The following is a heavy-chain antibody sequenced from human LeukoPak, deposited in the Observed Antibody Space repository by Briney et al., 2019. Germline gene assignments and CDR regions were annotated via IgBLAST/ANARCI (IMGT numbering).Heavy chain of an antibody. D-gene: IGHD3-16*01. J-gene: IGHJ3*02. CDR3: ARDRREIKAFDI. CDR1: GGSISSYY. CDR2: IYTSGST. Sequence: SETLSLTCTVSGGSISSYYWSWIRQPAGKGPEWIGRIYTSGSTNYNPSLKSRVTMSVDTSKNQFSLKLSSVTAADTAVYYCARDRREIKAFDIWGQGTMVTVSS. V-gene: IGHV4-4*07.